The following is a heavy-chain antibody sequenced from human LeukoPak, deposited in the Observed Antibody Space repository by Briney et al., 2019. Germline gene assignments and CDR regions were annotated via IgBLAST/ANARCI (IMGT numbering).Heavy chain of an antibody. CDR2: IYHSGST. CDR1: GGSISSSNW. CDR3: ARVAAAAGTVSFQH. D-gene: IGHD6-13*01. V-gene: IGHV4-4*02. Sequence: SETLSLSCAVSGGSISSSNWWSWVRQPPGKGLEWVGEIYHSGSTNYNPSLKSRVTISVDKSKNQFSLKLSSVTAADTAVYYCARVAAAAGTVSFQHWGQGTLVTVSS. J-gene: IGHJ1*01.